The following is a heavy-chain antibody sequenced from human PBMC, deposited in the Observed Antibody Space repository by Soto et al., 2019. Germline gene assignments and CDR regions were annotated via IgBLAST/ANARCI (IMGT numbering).Heavy chain of an antibody. CDR2: VFFTGST. Sequence: SETLSLTCTVSGGSISSYYWSWIRQPPGKGLEWIGYVFFTGSTNYNPSLTSRVTVSVDTSRSQFSLKLTSVTAADTAVYYCARQIRTIFGVIIFDYWGQGTLVTVSS. D-gene: IGHD3-3*01. CDR1: GGSISSYY. CDR3: ARQIRTIFGVIIFDY. J-gene: IGHJ4*02. V-gene: IGHV4-59*01.